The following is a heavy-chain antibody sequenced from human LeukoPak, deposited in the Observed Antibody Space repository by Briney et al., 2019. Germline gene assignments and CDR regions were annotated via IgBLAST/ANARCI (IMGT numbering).Heavy chain of an antibody. Sequence: ASVKVSCKASGYTFTSYAMHWVRQAPGQRLEWMGWINAGNGNTKYSQKFQGRVTMTTDTSTSTAYMELRSLRSDDTAVYYCARVWFGESPSYYFDYWGQGTLVTVSS. CDR1: GYTFTSYA. D-gene: IGHD3-10*01. J-gene: IGHJ4*02. CDR2: INAGNGNT. CDR3: ARVWFGESPSYYFDY. V-gene: IGHV1-3*01.